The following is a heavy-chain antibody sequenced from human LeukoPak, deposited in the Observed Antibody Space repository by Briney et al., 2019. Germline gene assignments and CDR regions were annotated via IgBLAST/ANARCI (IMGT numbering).Heavy chain of an antibody. CDR2: VNPSGGST. CDR3: ARGGRYYDSSGYLDY. D-gene: IGHD3-22*01. CDR1: GYTFTSYY. Sequence: ASVKVSCKASGYTFTSYYMHWVRQAPGQGLEWMGIVNPSGGSTSYAQKFQGRVTMTRDTSTSTVYMELSSLRSEDTAVYYCARGGRYYDSSGYLDYWGQGTLVTVSS. V-gene: IGHV1-46*01. J-gene: IGHJ4*02.